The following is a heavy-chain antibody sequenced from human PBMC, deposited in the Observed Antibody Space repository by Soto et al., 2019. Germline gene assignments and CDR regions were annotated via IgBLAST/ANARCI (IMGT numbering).Heavy chain of an antibody. CDR1: GYSFTSYW. J-gene: IGHJ6*03. CDR2: IYPGDSDT. CDR3: ARHVEPYSGYDYDPLYYYYYMDV. D-gene: IGHD5-12*01. V-gene: IGHV5-51*01. Sequence: PGESLKISCKGSGYSFTSYWIGWVRQMPGKGLEWMGIIYPGDSDTRYSPSFQGQVTISADKSISTSYLQWSSLKASDTAIYYCARHVEPYSGYDYDPLYYYYYMDVWGKGTTVTVSS.